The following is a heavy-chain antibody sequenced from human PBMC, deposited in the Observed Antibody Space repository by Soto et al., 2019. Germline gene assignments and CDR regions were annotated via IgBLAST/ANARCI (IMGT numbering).Heavy chain of an antibody. CDR3: ARSRGGGRHLWFDP. V-gene: IGHV5-51*01. D-gene: IGHD2-15*01. CDR2: IYPDDSDT. J-gene: IGHJ5*02. Sequence: PGESLKISCKGSESTFSSYWIAWVRQLPGKGLECMGIIYPDDSDTRYSPAFQGQVTISVDKSITTAYLQWSSLKASDTAMYYCARSRGGGRHLWFDPWGQGTQVTSPQ. CDR1: ESTFSSYW.